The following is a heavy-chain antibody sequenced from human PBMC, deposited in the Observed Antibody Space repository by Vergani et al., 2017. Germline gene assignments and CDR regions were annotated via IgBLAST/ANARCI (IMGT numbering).Heavy chain of an antibody. V-gene: IGHV6-1*01. CDR2: TYYRSKWYN. CDR3: AIDQSPNVYSSGWYYREFDY. CDR1: GDSVSSNSAA. J-gene: IGHJ4*02. D-gene: IGHD6-19*01. Sequence: QVQLQQSGPGLVKPSQTLSLTCAIPGDSVSSNSAAWNWIRQSPSRGLEWLGRTYYRSKWYNDYAVSVKSRITINPDTSKNQFSLQLNSVTPEDTAVYYCAIDQSPNVYSSGWYYREFDYWGQGTLVTVSS.